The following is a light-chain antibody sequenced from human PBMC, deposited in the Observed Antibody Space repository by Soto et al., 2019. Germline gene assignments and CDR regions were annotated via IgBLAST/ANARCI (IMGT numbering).Light chain of an antibody. V-gene: IGLV2-14*03. J-gene: IGLJ3*02. CDR2: DVR. Sequence: QSVLTQPASVSGSPGQSITISCTGTSSDVGGYNYVSWYQQHPGKAPKLMIFDVRIRPSGVSGRFSGSKSGNTASLTISGLQAEDEADYYCSSYTTSSTVMFGGGTKVTVL. CDR3: SSYTTSSTVM. CDR1: SSDVGGYNY.